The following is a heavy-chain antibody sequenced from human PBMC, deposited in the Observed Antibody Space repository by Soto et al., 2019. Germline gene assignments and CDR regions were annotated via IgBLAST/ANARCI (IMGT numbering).Heavy chain of an antibody. V-gene: IGHV1-18*04. CDR1: GYMFTTYG. D-gene: IGHD6-6*01. CDR2: ISAYNGNK. J-gene: IGHJ4*02. Sequence: QVQLVQSGGEVKKPGASVEVSCRTSGYMFTTYGMSWVRQAPGHGLEWMAWISAYNGNKKYAQKFQGRVTMTTDTSTSTVSMELRNLTSDDTGTYFCARTGGGMAARPLEYWGQGTLVTVSS. CDR3: ARTGGGMAARPLEY.